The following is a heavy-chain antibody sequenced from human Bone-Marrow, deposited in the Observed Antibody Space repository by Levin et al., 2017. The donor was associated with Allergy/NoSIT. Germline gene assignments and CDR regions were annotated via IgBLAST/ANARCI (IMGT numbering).Heavy chain of an antibody. D-gene: IGHD1-7*01. Sequence: PSETLSLTCAVSGGSISSGGYYWTWIRQHPGRGLEWIGNIYYSGTSQYNPSLNGRVTISVDTSKNQFSLKLSSVTAADTAVYYSAREQGAGTTWGVDRREYFFEYWGQGILVAVSS. J-gene: IGHJ4*02. CDR3: AREQGAGTTWGVDRREYFFEY. CDR2: IYYSGTS. V-gene: IGHV4-31*11. CDR1: GGSISSGGYY.